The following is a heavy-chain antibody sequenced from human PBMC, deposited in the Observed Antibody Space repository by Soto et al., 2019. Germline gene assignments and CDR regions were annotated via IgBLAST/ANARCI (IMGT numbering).Heavy chain of an antibody. CDR2: ISYDGSNK. CDR3: AKVIDTWLQMGVGPLDY. CDR1: RFTFSSYG. J-gene: IGHJ4*02. D-gene: IGHD5-12*01. V-gene: IGHV3-30*13. Sequence: GGSLRLSCAASRFTFSSYGMHWVRQAPGKGLEWVAGISYDGSNKYYADSVEGRFTISRDNSMNRLDLQMNSLRVEDTALYYCAKVIDTWLQMGVGPLDYWGQGTLVTVSS.